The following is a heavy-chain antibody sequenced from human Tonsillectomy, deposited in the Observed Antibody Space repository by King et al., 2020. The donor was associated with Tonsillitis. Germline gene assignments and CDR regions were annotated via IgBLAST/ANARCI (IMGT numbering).Heavy chain of an antibody. V-gene: IGHV4-61*02. CDR1: GGSIRGGSFY. CDR3: ARARYSNFAANYYYVDV. D-gene: IGHD4-11*01. Sequence: QLQESGPGLVKPSQTLSLSCTVSGGSIRGGSFYWTWIRQPAGKGLECIGRMHTSGTTNYSPSLRSRVTMSIDTSKSQFSLNLTSVTAADTAVNYCARARYSNFAANYYYVDVWGKGTTVTVSS. CDR2: MHTSGTT. J-gene: IGHJ6*03.